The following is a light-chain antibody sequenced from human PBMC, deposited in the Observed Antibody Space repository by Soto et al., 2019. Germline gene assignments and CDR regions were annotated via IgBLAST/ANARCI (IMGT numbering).Light chain of an antibody. Sequence: EIVLTQSPGTLSLSPGERATLSCRASQSVSSSYLAWYQQKPGQAPRLLIYDTSSRATGIADRFSGSGSGIDFTLTIIRLEPEDLAVYYCQHYDGSPPYTCGRGTNLEIK. V-gene: IGKV3-20*01. CDR1: QSVSSSY. J-gene: IGKJ2*01. CDR2: DTS. CDR3: QHYDGSPPYT.